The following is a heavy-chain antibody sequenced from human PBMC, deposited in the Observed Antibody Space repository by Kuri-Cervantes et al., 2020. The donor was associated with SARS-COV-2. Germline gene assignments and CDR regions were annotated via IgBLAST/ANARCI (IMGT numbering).Heavy chain of an antibody. Sequence: GGSLRLSCAASGFTFSTSWMSWVRQAPGKGLEWVANIGQDGSVKYYVDSAKGRFTISRDNAKNSLYLQINSLRAEDTAVYYCARGFLEWLDYWGQGTLVTVSS. J-gene: IGHJ4*02. V-gene: IGHV3-7*01. CDR2: IGQDGSVK. D-gene: IGHD3-3*01. CDR3: ARGFLEWLDY. CDR1: GFTFSTSW.